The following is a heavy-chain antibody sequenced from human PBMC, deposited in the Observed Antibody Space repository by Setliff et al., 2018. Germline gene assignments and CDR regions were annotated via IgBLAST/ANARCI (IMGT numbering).Heavy chain of an antibody. Sequence: SVKVSCKASGGTFSSYGISWVRQAPGQGLEWLGGTIPNFGTTNYAQEFQGRVTIITDESTSTAYMELSSLRSEDTAVYFCAREGVDTRSSTDYRYYMDVWGKGTTVTVSS. J-gene: IGHJ6*03. CDR2: TIPNFGTT. V-gene: IGHV1-69*05. D-gene: IGHD5-18*01. CDR1: GGTFSSYG. CDR3: AREGVDTRSSTDYRYYMDV.